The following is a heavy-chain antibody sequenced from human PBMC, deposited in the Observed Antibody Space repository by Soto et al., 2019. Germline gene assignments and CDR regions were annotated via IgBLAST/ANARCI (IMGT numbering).Heavy chain of an antibody. CDR1: GYTFTGYY. CDR3: ARGGTIFGVVISDWFDP. V-gene: IGHV1-2*02. D-gene: IGHD3-3*01. CDR2: INPNSGGT. J-gene: IGHJ5*02. Sequence: ASVKVSCKASGYTFTGYYMHWVRQAPGQGLEWMGWINPNSGGTNYAQKFQGRVTMTRDKSISTACMELSRLRSDDTAVYYCARGGTIFGVVISDWFDPWGQGTLVTVSS.